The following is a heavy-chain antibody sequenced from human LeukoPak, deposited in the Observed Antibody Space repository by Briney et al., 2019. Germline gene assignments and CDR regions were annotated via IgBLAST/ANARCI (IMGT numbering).Heavy chain of an antibody. CDR3: ARQQQLDY. V-gene: IGHV3-48*02. CDR1: GFSFRSYS. CDR2: ISTSSSTI. Sequence: GGSLRLACAASGFSFRSYSMSWVRQAPGKGLEWVSYISTSSSTIYYADSVKGRFTISRDNAKNSLYLQMNSLRDEDTAVYYCARQQQLDYWGQGTLVTVSS. D-gene: IGHD6-13*01. J-gene: IGHJ4*02.